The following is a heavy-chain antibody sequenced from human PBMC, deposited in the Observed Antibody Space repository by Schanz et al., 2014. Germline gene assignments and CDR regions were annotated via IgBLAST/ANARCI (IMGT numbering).Heavy chain of an antibody. J-gene: IGHJ4*02. D-gene: IGHD3-9*01. CDR2: ISNDGSIK. V-gene: IGHV3-30-3*02. Sequence: QVQLVESGGGVVQPGRSLRLSCAASGFTFSSYAMHWVRQAPGKGLEWVALISNDGSIKYYADSVEGRFTISRDNSKNILYLQMNSLRAEDTAVYYCAKQIHYDILTVTRNWGQGTLVTVSS. CDR3: AKQIHYDILTVTRN. CDR1: GFTFSSYA.